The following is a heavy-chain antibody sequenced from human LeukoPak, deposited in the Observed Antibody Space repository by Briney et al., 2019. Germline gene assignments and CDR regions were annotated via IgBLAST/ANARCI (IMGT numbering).Heavy chain of an antibody. Sequence: PSETLSLTCTVSGGSISSGSYYWSWIRQPAGKGLEWIGHIYTSGSTNYNPSLKSRVTISVDTSKNQFSLKLSSVTAADTAVYYCAREPFSITIFGVVIPRGWFDPWGQGTLVTVSS. J-gene: IGHJ5*02. V-gene: IGHV4-61*09. CDR3: AREPFSITIFGVVIPRGWFDP. CDR1: GGSISSGSYY. CDR2: IYTSGST. D-gene: IGHD3-3*01.